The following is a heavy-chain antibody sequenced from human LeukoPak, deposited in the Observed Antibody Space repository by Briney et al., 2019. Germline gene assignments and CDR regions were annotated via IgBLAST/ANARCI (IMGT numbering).Heavy chain of an antibody. D-gene: IGHD3-9*01. CDR3: ARAKYYDILTGYYYFDY. Sequence: SETLSLTCTVSGGSISSYYWSWIRQPPGNGLEWIGYIYYSGSTNYNPSLKSRVTISVDTSKNQFSLKLSSVTAADTAVYYCARAKYYDILTGYYYFDYWGQGTLVTVSS. CDR1: GGSISSYY. J-gene: IGHJ4*02. V-gene: IGHV4-59*01. CDR2: IYYSGST.